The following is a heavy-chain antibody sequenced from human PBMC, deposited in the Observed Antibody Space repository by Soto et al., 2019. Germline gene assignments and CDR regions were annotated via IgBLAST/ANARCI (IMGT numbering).Heavy chain of an antibody. V-gene: IGHV4-59*01. CDR2: IYYSGST. Sequence: SETLSLTCTVSGGSISSYYWGWIRQPPGKGLEWIGYIYYSGSTNYNPSLKSRVTISVDTSKNQFSLKLSSVTAADTAVYYCARVLGLVFCSGGSCPSHYYSYYRAFWGKGTTVTVSS. CDR1: GGSISSYY. CDR3: ARVLGLVFCSGGSCPSHYYSYYRAF. J-gene: IGHJ6*03. D-gene: IGHD2-15*01.